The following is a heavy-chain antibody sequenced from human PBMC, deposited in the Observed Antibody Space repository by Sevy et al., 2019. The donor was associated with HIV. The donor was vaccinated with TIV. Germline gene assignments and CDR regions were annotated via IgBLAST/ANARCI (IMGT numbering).Heavy chain of an antibody. CDR3: TRAVATADTSEYYFDY. CDR1: GFTFGDYA. CDR2: IRRNSHEPYGGTT. V-gene: IGHV3-49*03. Sequence: GGSLRLSCTSSGFTFGDYAMSWFRQAPGKGLEWVAFIRRNSHEPYGGTTEYAASVKGRFTISRDDSKDIAYLQMNSLKTEDTAVYYCTRAVATADTSEYYFDYRGQGILVTVSS. J-gene: IGHJ4*02. D-gene: IGHD5-12*01.